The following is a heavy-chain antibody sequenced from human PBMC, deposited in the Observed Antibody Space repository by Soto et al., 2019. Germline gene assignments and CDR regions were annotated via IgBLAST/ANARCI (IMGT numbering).Heavy chain of an antibody. CDR2: ISYDGSNK. D-gene: IGHD3-10*01. CDR3: AKDVNTLLWLVVAPIIDY. CDR1: GFAFSSYG. Sequence: PGGSLRLSCAASGFAFSSYGMHWVRQAPGKGLEWVAVISYDGSNKYYADSVKGRFTISRDNSKNTLYPQMNSLRAEDTAVYYCAKDVNTLLWLVVAPIIDYWGQGTLVTVSS. J-gene: IGHJ4*02. V-gene: IGHV3-30*18.